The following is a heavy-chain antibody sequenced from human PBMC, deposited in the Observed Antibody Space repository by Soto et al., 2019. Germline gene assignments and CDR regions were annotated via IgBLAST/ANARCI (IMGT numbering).Heavy chain of an antibody. J-gene: IGHJ4*02. CDR3: AKGRGID. V-gene: IGHV4-34*02. CDR2: INHNGGT. Sequence: QVQLQQWGAGLLKPSETLSLTCAVYGESFSDYYWTWIRQPPGKGLEWIGDINHNGGTNYNPSLKRRVTISVDTSKNQFSLKLSSVTAADTAVYYCAKGRGIDWGQGTLVTVSS. D-gene: IGHD6-13*01. CDR1: GESFSDYY.